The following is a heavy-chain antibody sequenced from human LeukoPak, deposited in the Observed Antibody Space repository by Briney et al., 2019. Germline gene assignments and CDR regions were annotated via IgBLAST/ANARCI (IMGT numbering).Heavy chain of an antibody. CDR1: GFTFSSYE. V-gene: IGHV3-21*01. J-gene: IGHJ4*02. D-gene: IGHD3-16*02. CDR3: ARDKRDYDYVWGSYRYASEDYFDY. Sequence: GGSLRLSCAASGFTFSSYEMNWVRQAPGKGLEWVSSISSSSSYIYYADSVKGRVTISRDNAKNSLYLQMNSLRAEDTAVYYCARDKRDYDYVWGSYRYASEDYFDYWGQGTLVTVSS. CDR2: ISSSSSYI.